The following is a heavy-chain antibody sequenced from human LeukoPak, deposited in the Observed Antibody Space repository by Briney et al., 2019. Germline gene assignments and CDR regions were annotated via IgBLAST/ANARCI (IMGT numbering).Heavy chain of an antibody. CDR2: INPNSGGT. Sequence: ASVKDSCKASGYTFTGYYMHWVRQAPGQGLEWMGWINPNSGGTNYAQKFQGRVTMTRDTSISTAYMELSRLRSDDTAVYYCARVISRIDYYYYGMDVWGQGTTVTVSS. V-gene: IGHV1-2*02. D-gene: IGHD3-10*01. CDR1: GYTFTGYY. CDR3: ARVISRIDYYYYGMDV. J-gene: IGHJ6*02.